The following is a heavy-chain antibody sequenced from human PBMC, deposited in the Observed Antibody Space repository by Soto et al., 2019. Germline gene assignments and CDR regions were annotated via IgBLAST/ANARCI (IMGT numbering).Heavy chain of an antibody. D-gene: IGHD6-13*01. V-gene: IGHV3-23*01. CDR3: ATYSSPFAY. Sequence: EVQLMESGGGLVQPGGSLRLSCAASEFSFSSYALNWVRQAPGKGLEWVSAISATGTTTYYADSVKGRFTISRDNSKRTRFLQRDSLSPEDTAVYYCATYSSPFAYWGQGTLVTVSS. J-gene: IGHJ4*02. CDR1: EFSFSSYA. CDR2: ISATGTTT.